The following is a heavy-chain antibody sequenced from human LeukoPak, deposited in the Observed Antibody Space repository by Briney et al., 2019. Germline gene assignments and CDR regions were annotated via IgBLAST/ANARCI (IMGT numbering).Heavy chain of an antibody. CDR1: GYGFPNYW. V-gene: IGHV5-51*01. CDR2: LYPGDSDT. CDR3: ASRLRERFDS. Sequence: GESLKISCKVSGYGFPNYWIGWVRQMPGKGLEWLGILYPGDSDTRYSPSFQGQVTISADKSISTAYLQWSSLKASDTAMYYCASRLRERFDSWGQGTLVTVSS. J-gene: IGHJ4*02. D-gene: IGHD5-12*01.